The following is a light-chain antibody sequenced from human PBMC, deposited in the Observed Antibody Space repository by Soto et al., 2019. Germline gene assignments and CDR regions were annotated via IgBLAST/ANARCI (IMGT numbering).Light chain of an antibody. V-gene: IGKV3-20*01. CDR1: QSVSSSY. J-gene: IGKJ2*01. CDR2: GAS. Sequence: EIVLTQSPGTLSLSPGERATLSCRASQSVSSSYLAWYQQKPGQAPRLLIYGASSRATGIPDRFSGSGSGTDFTLTLSRLEPEEFAVYYCQQYGRSPPYTFGQGTKLEIK. CDR3: QQYGRSPPYT.